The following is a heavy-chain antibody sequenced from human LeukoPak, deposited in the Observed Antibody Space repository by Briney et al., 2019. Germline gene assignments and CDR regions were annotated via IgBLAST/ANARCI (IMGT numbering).Heavy chain of an antibody. D-gene: IGHD2-8*01. CDR1: GLTFSGHD. V-gene: IGHV3-30-3*01. CDR3: AREASCTNGVCSAFDY. CDR2: ISYDGSNK. J-gene: IGHJ4*02. Sequence: GGSLRLSCAASGLTFSGHDMHWVRQAPGKGLEWVAVISYDGSNKYYADSVKGRFTISRDNSKNTLYLQMNSLRAEDTAVYYCAREASCTNGVCSAFDYWGQGTLVTVSS.